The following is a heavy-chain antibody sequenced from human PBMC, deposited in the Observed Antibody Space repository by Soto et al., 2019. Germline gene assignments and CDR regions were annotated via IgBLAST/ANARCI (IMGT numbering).Heavy chain of an antibody. J-gene: IGHJ2*01. D-gene: IGHD2-15*01. V-gene: IGHV3-11*01. CDR3: ARDQDLSWYFDL. Sequence: QVQLVESGGGLVKPGGSLRLSCAASGFRVSDYYMNWIRQAPGKGLEWVSYISASGGTEYYADSVKGRFTISRDNAKISLSLQMNNLRAEDTAVYYCARDQDLSWYFDLWGRGTLVTVSS. CDR2: ISASGGTE. CDR1: GFRVSDYY.